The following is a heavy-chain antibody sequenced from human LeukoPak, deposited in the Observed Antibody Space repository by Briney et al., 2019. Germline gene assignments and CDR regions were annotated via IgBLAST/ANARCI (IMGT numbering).Heavy chain of an antibody. V-gene: IGHV1-2*02. CDR1: GYTFTGYY. D-gene: IGHD2-2*01. CDR2: INPNSGGT. CDR3: ARGRGSTSSNFDQ. J-gene: IGHJ4*02. Sequence: GASVKVSCKASGYTFTGYYIHWVRQAPGQGLEWMGWINPNSGGTNYAQKFQGRVTMTRDTSISTAYMELSRLTSDGTAVYYCARGRGSTSSNFDQWGQGTLVTVSS.